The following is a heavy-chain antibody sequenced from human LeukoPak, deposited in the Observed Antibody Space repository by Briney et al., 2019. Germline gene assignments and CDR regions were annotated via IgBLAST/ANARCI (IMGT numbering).Heavy chain of an antibody. V-gene: IGHV4-61*01. CDR3: ARVSWPTVTTQDYFDY. CDR2: IYYSGST. J-gene: IGHJ4*02. Sequence: SETLSLTCTVSGASLSSSRYYWGWIRQPPGKGLEWIGYIYYSGSTNYNPSLKSRVTISVDTSENQFSLKLSSVTAADTAVYYCARVSWPTVTTQDYFDYWGQGTLVTVSS. CDR1: GASLSSSRYY. D-gene: IGHD4-17*01.